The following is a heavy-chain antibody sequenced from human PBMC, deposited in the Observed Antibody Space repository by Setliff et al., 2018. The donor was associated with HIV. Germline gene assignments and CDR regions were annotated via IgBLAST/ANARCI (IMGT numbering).Heavy chain of an antibody. Sequence: ASVKVSCKASGYTFSSYSMNWVRQATGQGLEWMGWMNPNSGNTGYAQKFQGRVTMTRNTSISTAYMELSSLRSDDTAIYYCAKPFGSDGSRQLDSWGQGTLVTVSS. CDR3: AKPFGSDGSRQLDS. CDR2: MNPNSGNT. D-gene: IGHD2-15*01. J-gene: IGHJ4*02. CDR1: GYTFSSYS. V-gene: IGHV1-8*01.